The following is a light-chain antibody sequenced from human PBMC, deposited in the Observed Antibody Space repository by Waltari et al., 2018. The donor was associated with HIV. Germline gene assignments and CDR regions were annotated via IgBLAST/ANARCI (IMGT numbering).Light chain of an antibody. V-gene: IGKV3-15*01. CDR2: GSS. CDR1: HSVRSN. J-gene: IGKJ4*01. Sequence: EIVMTQSPATLSVSPGERATLSCRASHSVRSNVAWYQHKPGQAPRLLIYGSSTRATGIPARFSGSGSGTEFTLTISSLQSEDFAVYYCQQYNNWPPRVTFGGGTNVEIK. CDR3: QQYNNWPPRVT.